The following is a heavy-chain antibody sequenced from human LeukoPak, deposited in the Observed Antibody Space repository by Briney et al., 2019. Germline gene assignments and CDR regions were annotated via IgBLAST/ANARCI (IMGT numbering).Heavy chain of an antibody. J-gene: IGHJ3*02. Sequence: AGSLTLSCAASGFTFSSYGKHWLRQAQGKGLEWVAVISYDGSNKYYTDSVKGRFTISRDNSKNTLYLQMNSLRAEDTAVYYCARGGGTLGGYYAFDIWGQGTMVTVSS. CDR3: ARGGGTLGGYYAFDI. CDR1: GFTFSSYG. D-gene: IGHD1-26*01. V-gene: IGHV3-30*03. CDR2: ISYDGSNK.